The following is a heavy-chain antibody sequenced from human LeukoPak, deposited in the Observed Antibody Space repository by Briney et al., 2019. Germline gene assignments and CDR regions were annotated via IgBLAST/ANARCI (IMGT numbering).Heavy chain of an antibody. CDR2: IYYSGST. CDR3: ARGGDSSGYYYPVFAY. CDR1: GGSISSYY. D-gene: IGHD3-22*01. Sequence: SETLSLTCTVSGGSISSYYWSWIRQPPGKGLEWIGYIYYSGSTNYNPSLKSRVTISVDTSKNQFSLKLSSVTAADTAVYYCARGGDSSGYYYPVFAYWGQGTLVTVSS. V-gene: IGHV4-59*01. J-gene: IGHJ4*02.